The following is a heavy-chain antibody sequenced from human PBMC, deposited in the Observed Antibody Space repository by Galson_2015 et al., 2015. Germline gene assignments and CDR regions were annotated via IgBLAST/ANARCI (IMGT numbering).Heavy chain of an antibody. CDR3: AKDIRSGYYSPTDY. CDR2: ISASGSST. V-gene: IGHV3-23*01. D-gene: IGHD3-22*01. J-gene: IGHJ4*02. CDR1: GFTFSSYA. Sequence: SLRLSCAASGFTFSSYAMSWVRQAPGKGLEWVSAISASGSSTSYADSVKGRFTISRDNSKNTLYVQMNSLRVEDTAVYYCAKDIRSGYYSPTDYWGQGTLVTVSS.